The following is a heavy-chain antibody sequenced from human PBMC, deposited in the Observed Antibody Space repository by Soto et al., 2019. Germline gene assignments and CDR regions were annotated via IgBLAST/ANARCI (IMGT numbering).Heavy chain of an antibody. V-gene: IGHV4-31*03. CDR3: AREQRTGVASRAWFDP. Sequence: SETLSLTCTVSGGSISSGGYYWSWIRQHPGKGLEWIGYIYYSGSTYYNPSLESRVTISVDTSKNQFSLKLSSVTAADTAVYYCAREQRTGVASRAWFDPWGQGTLVTVSS. CDR1: GGSISSGGYY. J-gene: IGHJ5*02. D-gene: IGHD5-12*01. CDR2: IYYSGST.